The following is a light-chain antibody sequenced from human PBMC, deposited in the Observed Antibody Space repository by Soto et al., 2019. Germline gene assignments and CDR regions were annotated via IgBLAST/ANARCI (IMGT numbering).Light chain of an antibody. CDR1: QSVVTSY. Sequence: EVVLTQSPGTLSLSPGEGATLSCRASQSVVTSYLAWYQQKYGQSPRLLIYGALYRAPGIPDRFSGSGSGTDFTLTISSLQFDDSAVYYCQQYNNWWTFGQGTKVDIK. J-gene: IGKJ1*01. V-gene: IGKV3-20*01. CDR2: GAL. CDR3: QQYNNWWT.